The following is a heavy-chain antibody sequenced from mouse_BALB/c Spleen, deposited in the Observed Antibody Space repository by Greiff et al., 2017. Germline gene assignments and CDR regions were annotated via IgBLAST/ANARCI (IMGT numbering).Heavy chain of an antibody. CDR1: GYSITSDYA. Sequence: EVKLLESGPGLVKPSQSLSLTCTVSGYSITSDYAWYWIRQFPGNKLEWMGYISYSGSTSYNPSLKSRITITRDTSKNQFFLQLNSVTTEDTATYYCAREGTGTGFAYWGQGTPVTVAA. D-gene: IGHD4-1*01. CDR3: AREGTGTGFAY. V-gene: IGHV3-2*02. CDR2: ISYSGST. J-gene: IGHJ3*01.